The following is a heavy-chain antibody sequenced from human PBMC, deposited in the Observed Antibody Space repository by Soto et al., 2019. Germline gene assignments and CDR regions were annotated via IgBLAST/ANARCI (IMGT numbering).Heavy chain of an antibody. V-gene: IGHV1-69*13. CDR2: IIPIFGTA. CDR1: GGTFSSYA. D-gene: IGHD3-3*01. CDR3: ARRSGYHKTYYFDL. J-gene: IGHJ4*02. Sequence: GASVKVSCKASGGTFSSYAISWVRQAPGQGLEWMGGIIPIFGTANYAQKFQGRVTITADESTSTAYMELSSLRSEDTAVYYCARRSGYHKTYYFDLWGQGTQVTVSS.